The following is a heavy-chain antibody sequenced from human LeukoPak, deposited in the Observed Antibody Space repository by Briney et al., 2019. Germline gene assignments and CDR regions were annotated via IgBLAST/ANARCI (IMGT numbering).Heavy chain of an antibody. D-gene: IGHD6-13*01. CDR1: GFTFSIYA. J-gene: IGHJ4*02. CDR2: ISHDGSTK. V-gene: IGHV3-30*04. Sequence: PGGSLRLSCAASGFTFSIYAIHWVRQAPGKGLEWVAVISHDGSTKYYADSVGGRFTISRDNSKNTLYLQMNSLRAEDTAVYYCAKGSSWIFDYWGQGTLVTVSS. CDR3: AKGSSWIFDY.